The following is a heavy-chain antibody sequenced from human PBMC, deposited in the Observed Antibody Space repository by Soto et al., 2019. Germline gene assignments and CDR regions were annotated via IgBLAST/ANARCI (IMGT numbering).Heavy chain of an antibody. Sequence: QIQLVQSGAEVKKPGASVKVSRKASGFTFSDYGFSWVRQAPGRGLEWMGWISAFNGETNYTQKSEGRVAMTTDAATTTAYMELRSLTVDDTAVYYCVRDQQWLLPVPLNFDYWGQGTVVTVSS. J-gene: IGHJ4*02. V-gene: IGHV1-18*01. CDR2: ISAFNGET. CDR1: GFTFSDYG. CDR3: VRDQQWLLPVPLNFDY. D-gene: IGHD6-19*01.